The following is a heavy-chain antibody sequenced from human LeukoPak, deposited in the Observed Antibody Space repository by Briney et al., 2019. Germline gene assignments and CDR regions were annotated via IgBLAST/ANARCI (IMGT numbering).Heavy chain of an antibody. D-gene: IGHD3-10*01. CDR2: IYYSGST. V-gene: IGHV4-30-4*01. CDR1: GGSISSGDYY. Sequence: SQTLSLTCTVSGGSISSGDYYWSWIRQPPGKGLEWIGYIYYSGSTCYDPSLKSRISISVDTSKNQFSLKLSSVTAADTAAYYCARSRFRVSETYSYWFDPWGQGTLVTVSS. J-gene: IGHJ5*02. CDR3: ARSRFRVSETYSYWFDP.